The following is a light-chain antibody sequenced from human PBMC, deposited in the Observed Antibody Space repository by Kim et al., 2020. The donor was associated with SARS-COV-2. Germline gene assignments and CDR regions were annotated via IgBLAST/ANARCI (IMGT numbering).Light chain of an antibody. Sequence: SVSPGQTARITCSGDVLAKKYARWFQQKPGQAPVLVIYKDNERPSGIPERFSGSSSGTTVTLTISGAQVEDEADYYCYSAPDNNGVFGGGTQLTVL. CDR2: KDN. V-gene: IGLV3-27*01. CDR3: YSAPDNNGV. J-gene: IGLJ3*02. CDR1: VLAKKY.